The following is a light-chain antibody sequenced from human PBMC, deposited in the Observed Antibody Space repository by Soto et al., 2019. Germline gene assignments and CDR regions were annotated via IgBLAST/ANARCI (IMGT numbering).Light chain of an antibody. J-gene: IGKJ5*01. V-gene: IGKV3-11*01. CDR1: QSVSSY. CDR3: QQRSNWPPAIT. CDR2: DAS. Sequence: EILLTQAPAFLSLSPAARASLSCRAGQSVSSYLAWYQQKPGQAPRLLIYDASNRATGIPARFSGSGSGTDFTLTISSLEPEDFAVYYCQQRSNWPPAITFGQGTRLEIK.